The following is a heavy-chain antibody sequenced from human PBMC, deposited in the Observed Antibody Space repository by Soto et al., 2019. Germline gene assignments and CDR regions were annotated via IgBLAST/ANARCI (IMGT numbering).Heavy chain of an antibody. D-gene: IGHD5-12*01. Sequence: QVQLVQSGAEVKKPGASVKVSCKASGYTFTSYGISWVRQAPGQGLEWMGWISAYNGNTNYAQKLQGRVTMTTDTSTSTAYMELRSLRSDDKAVYYCASHSLHSGYDWPYYYYGMDVWGQGTTVTVSS. V-gene: IGHV1-18*01. CDR2: ISAYNGNT. CDR1: GYTFTSYG. J-gene: IGHJ6*02. CDR3: ASHSLHSGYDWPYYYYGMDV.